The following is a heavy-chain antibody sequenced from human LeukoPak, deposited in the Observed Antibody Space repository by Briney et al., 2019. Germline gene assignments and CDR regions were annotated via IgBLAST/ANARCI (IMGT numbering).Heavy chain of an antibody. V-gene: IGHV1-8*01. CDR2: MNPNSGNT. Sequence: EASVKVSCKASGYTFTSYDINWVRQATGQGLEWMGWMNPNSGNTGYAQKFQGRVTMTRNTSISTAYMELSSLRSEDTAVYYCARWGGLNPNGADGNWGQGTLVTVSS. D-gene: IGHD3-16*01. CDR3: ARWGGLNPNGADGN. CDR1: GYTFTSYD. J-gene: IGHJ4*02.